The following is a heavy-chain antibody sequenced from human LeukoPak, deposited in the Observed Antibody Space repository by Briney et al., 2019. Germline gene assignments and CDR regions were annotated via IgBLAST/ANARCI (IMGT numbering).Heavy chain of an antibody. D-gene: IGHD6-6*01. CDR1: GFTFSSYA. CDR3: ARDTSIAARGLHDY. J-gene: IGHJ4*02. V-gene: IGHV3-30*01. CDR2: ISYDGSNK. Sequence: GGSLRLSCAASGFTFSSYAMHWVRQAPGKGLEWVAVISYDGSNKYYADSVKGRFTISRDNSRNTLYLQMNSLRAEDTAVYYCARDTSIAARGLHDYWGQGTLVNVSS.